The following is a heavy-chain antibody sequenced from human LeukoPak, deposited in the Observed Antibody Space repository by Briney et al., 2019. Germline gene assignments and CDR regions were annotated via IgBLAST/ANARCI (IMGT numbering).Heavy chain of an antibody. CDR2: ISYDGSNK. J-gene: IGHJ6*02. CDR1: GFTFSSYA. CDR3: ARDRAYSSSWPRRGYYYDMDV. V-gene: IGHV3-30-3*01. D-gene: IGHD6-13*01. Sequence: PGGSLRLSCAAPGFTFSSYAMHWVRQAPGKGLEWVAVISYDGSNKYYADSVKGRFTISRDNSKNTLYLQMNSLRAEDTAVYYCARDRAYSSSWPRRGYYYDMDVWGQGTTVTVSS.